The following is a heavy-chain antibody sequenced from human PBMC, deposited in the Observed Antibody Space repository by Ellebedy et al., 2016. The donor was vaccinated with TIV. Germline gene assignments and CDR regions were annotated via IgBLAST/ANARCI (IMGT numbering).Heavy chain of an antibody. CDR1: GGTFNNDI. Sequence: AASVKVSCKASGGTFNNDIINWVRQAPGQGLEWMGRIIPILGLANYAQKFQVRVTITADKSTSTAYMELSSLRSEDTAVYYCARDRDSSSWYFGGYYYYGMDVWGQGTTVTVSS. J-gene: IGHJ6*02. CDR3: ARDRDSSSWYFGGYYYYGMDV. D-gene: IGHD6-13*01. CDR2: IIPILGLA. V-gene: IGHV1-69*04.